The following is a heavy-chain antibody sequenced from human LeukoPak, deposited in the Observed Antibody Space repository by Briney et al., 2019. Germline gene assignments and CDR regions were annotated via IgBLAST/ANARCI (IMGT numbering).Heavy chain of an antibody. V-gene: IGHV1-18*01. J-gene: IGHJ4*02. CDR2: ISAYNGNT. CDR3: ARETPRDGYGPRTFDY. D-gene: IGHD5-24*01. CDR1: GYTFTSYG. Sequence: ASVKVSCKASGYTFTSYGISWVRQAPGQGLEWMGWISAYNGNTNYAQKLQGRVTMTTDTSTSTAYMELRSLRSDDTAVYYCARETPRDGYGPRTFDYWGQGTQVTVSS.